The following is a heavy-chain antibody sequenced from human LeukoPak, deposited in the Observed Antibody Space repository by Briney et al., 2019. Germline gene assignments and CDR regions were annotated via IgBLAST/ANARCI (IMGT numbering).Heavy chain of an antibody. J-gene: IGHJ6*02. Sequence: GGSLRLSCAASGFTFSSYWMIWVRQAPGKGLEWVANIKQDGSEKYYVDSVKGRFTISRDNAKNSLYLQMNSLRAEDTAVYYCARDDYYDSSGYYAPYYYYGMDVWGQGTTVTVSS. CDR2: IKQDGSEK. CDR1: GFTFSSYW. V-gene: IGHV3-7*01. CDR3: ARDDYYDSSGYYAPYYYYGMDV. D-gene: IGHD3-22*01.